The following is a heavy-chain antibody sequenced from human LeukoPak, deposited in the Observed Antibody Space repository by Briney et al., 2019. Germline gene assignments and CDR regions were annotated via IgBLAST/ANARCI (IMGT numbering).Heavy chain of an antibody. CDR2: ISYDGSNE. Sequence: GGSLRLSCAASGFTFSSYVMHWVRQAPGKGLEWVAIISYDGSNEYYADSVKGRFTISRDNSKNTLYLQMNSLRAADTAVYYCARAVPSRQAIDYWGQGTLVTVSS. V-gene: IGHV3-30*04. CDR1: GFTFSSYV. J-gene: IGHJ4*02. CDR3: ARAVPSRQAIDY.